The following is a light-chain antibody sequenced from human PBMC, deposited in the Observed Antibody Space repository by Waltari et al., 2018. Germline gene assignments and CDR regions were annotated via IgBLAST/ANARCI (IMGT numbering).Light chain of an antibody. CDR2: DVT. V-gene: IGLV2-11*01. J-gene: IGLJ1*01. CDR3: CSYAGTSP. CDR1: STTLGGSND. Sequence: QSALTQPRSVSGSPGQSVPISCTGSSTTLGGSNDVSWYQQHPGKAPKLIISDVTKRPSGVPDRFSGSKSGDTASLTISGLQAEDEADYYCCSYAGTSPFGTGTKVTVL.